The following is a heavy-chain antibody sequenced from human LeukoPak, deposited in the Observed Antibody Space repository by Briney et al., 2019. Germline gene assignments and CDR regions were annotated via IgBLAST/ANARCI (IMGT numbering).Heavy chain of an antibody. CDR2: IRYDGSIK. CDR1: GFTFSSYV. Sequence: GGSLRLSCAASGFTFSSYVMHWVRQATGKGLEWGAFIRYDGSIKNYADSVKGRFTISRDNSKNTLYLQMNSLRAEDTAVFYCATDWSSSNYFDNWGQGTLVTVSS. D-gene: IGHD6-13*01. CDR3: ATDWSSSNYFDN. J-gene: IGHJ4*02. V-gene: IGHV3-30*02.